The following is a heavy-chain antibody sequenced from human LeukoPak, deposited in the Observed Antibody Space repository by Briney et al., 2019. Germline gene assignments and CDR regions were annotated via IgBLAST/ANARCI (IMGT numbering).Heavy chain of an antibody. Sequence: ASVKVSCKASGYTFTSYGISWVRQAPGQGLEWMGWISAYNGNTNYAQKIQGRVTMTTDTSTSTAYMELRSLRSDDTAVYYCARVTARQRYYDFWSGYPTLDYWGQGTLVTVSS. CDR1: GYTFTSYG. CDR2: ISAYNGNT. V-gene: IGHV1-18*01. J-gene: IGHJ4*02. D-gene: IGHD3-3*01. CDR3: ARVTARQRYYDFWSGYPTLDY.